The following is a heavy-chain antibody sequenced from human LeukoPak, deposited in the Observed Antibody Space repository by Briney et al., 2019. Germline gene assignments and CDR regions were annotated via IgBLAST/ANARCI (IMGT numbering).Heavy chain of an antibody. J-gene: IGHJ4*02. Sequence: GESLKISCKGSGYSFTSYWISWVRQTPGKGLEWMGRIDPSDSYTNYSPSFQGHVAISADKSISTAYLQWSSLKASDTAMYYCARLTTGTTSSDYWGQGTLVTVSS. D-gene: IGHD1-1*01. V-gene: IGHV5-10-1*01. CDR3: ARLTTGTTSSDY. CDR2: IDPSDSYT. CDR1: GYSFTSYW.